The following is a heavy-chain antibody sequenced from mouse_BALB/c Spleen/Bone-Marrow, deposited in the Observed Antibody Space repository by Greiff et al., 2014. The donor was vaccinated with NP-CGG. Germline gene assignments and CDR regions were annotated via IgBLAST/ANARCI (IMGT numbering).Heavy chain of an antibody. CDR1: GYAFSSSW. J-gene: IGHJ3*01. CDR3: ARGRDWDAWFAY. V-gene: IGHV1-82*01. Sequence: QVQLQQSGPELVKPGASVKISCKASGYAFSSSWMNWVKQRPGQGLEWIGRIYPGDGDTNYNGKFKGKATLTADKSYSTAYMQLSSLTSVDSAVYFCARGRDWDAWFAYWGQGTLVTVSA. CDR2: IYPGDGDT. D-gene: IGHD4-1*01.